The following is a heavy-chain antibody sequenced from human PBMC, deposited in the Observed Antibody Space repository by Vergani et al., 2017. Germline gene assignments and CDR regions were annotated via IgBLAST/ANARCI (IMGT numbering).Heavy chain of an antibody. CDR2: IRGDESET. CDR1: GFTFSSYW. V-gene: IGHV3-74*01. CDR3: ARARCIETCYMSNWLDS. Sequence: EVQLMESGGGLVQPGGSLRLSCAASGFTFSSYWMYWVRQAPGEGLVWVSRIRGDESETNYADSVKGRFTISRDNAKNTLYLQMNSLRVEDTGVYYCARARCIETCYMSNWLDSWGQGTLVTVSS. J-gene: IGHJ5*01. D-gene: IGHD3-9*01.